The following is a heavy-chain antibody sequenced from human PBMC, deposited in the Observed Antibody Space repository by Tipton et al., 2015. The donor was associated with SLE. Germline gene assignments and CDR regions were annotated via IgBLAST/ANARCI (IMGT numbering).Heavy chain of an antibody. Sequence: TLSLTCAVSGYSISSGYYWGWIRQPPGKGLEWIGGIYHSGSTYYNPSLKSRVTISVDTSKNQFSLKLSSVTAADTAVYYCARDGSGGFDYWGQGTLVTVSS. D-gene: IGHD6-25*01. CDR1: GYSISSGYY. V-gene: IGHV4-38-2*02. CDR2: IYHSGST. CDR3: ARDGSGGFDY. J-gene: IGHJ4*02.